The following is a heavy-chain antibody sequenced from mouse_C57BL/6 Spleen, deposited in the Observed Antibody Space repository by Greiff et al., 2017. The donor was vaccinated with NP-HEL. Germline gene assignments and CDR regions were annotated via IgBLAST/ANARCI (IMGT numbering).Heavy chain of an antibody. Sequence: VQLQQPGAELVRPGTSVKLSCKASGYTFTSYWMHWVKQRPGQGLEWIGVIDPSDSYTNYNQKFKGKATLTVDTSSSTAYMQLSSLTSEDSAVYYCARSGFATVVAYYFDYWGQGTTLTVSS. J-gene: IGHJ2*01. V-gene: IGHV1-59*01. CDR2: IDPSDSYT. CDR1: GYTFTSYW. D-gene: IGHD1-1*01. CDR3: ARSGFATVVAYYFDY.